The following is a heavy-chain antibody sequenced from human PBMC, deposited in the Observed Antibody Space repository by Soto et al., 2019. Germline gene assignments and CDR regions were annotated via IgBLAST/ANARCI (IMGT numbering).Heavy chain of an antibody. CDR1: GGSISSSSYY. CDR2: IYYSGST. V-gene: IGHV4-39*01. Sequence: PSETLSLTCTVSGGSISSSSYYWGWIRQPPGKGLEWIGSIYYSGSTYYNPSLKSRVTISVDTSKNQFSLKLSSVTAADTAVYYCARRRTQGNFDYWGQGTLVTVSS. CDR3: ARRRTQGNFDY. J-gene: IGHJ4*02. D-gene: IGHD3-10*01.